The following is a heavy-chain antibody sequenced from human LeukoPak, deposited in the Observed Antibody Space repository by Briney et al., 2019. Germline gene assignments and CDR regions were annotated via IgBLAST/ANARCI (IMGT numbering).Heavy chain of an antibody. CDR1: GGSISSGDYY. CDR3: ARSSITIFGVVMGAIYY. J-gene: IGHJ4*02. Sequence: SETLSLTCTVSGGSISSGDYYWSWIRQPPGKGLEWIGYIYYSGSTYYNPSLKSRVTISVDTSKNQFSLKLSSVTAADTAVYYCARSSITIFGVVMGAIYYWGQGTLVTVSS. D-gene: IGHD3-3*01. CDR2: IYYSGST. V-gene: IGHV4-30-4*08.